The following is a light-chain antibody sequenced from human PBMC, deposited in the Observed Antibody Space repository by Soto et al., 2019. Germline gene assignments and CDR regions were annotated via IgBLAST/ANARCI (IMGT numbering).Light chain of an antibody. CDR3: QQSSSTPLT. V-gene: IGKV1-39*01. Sequence: DIQMTQSPSYLSASVGGTDTITCRASQNIDNYLNWYQHEPGKAPKLLIYGASTLQSGVPSRFSGSGSGTDFTLTIASLQPEDYATYYCQQSSSTPLTFGPGTTVDVE. CDR1: QNIDNY. J-gene: IGKJ3*01. CDR2: GAS.